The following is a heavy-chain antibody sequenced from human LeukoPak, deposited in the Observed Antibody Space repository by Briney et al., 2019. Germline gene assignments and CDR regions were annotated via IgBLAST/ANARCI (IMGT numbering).Heavy chain of an antibody. D-gene: IGHD3-16*01. CDR1: GYTFNGYS. V-gene: IGHV1-2*06. CDR3: ARMFGPDAGFDY. J-gene: IGHJ4*02. CDR2: INPNSGGT. Sequence: GASVKVSRKASGYTFNGYSMHWVRQAPGQGLEWLGQINPNSGGTNYAQNFQGRVTMIRDTSVSTAYMELSRLRSDDTAVYYCARMFGPDAGFDYWGQGTLVPVSS.